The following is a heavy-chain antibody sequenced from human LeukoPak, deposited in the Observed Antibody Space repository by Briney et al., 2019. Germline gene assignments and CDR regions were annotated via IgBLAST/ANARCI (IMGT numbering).Heavy chain of an antibody. V-gene: IGHV4-38-2*02. D-gene: IGHD3-3*01. CDR3: ARVYDFWSGYPITGYYYMDV. Sequence: KPSETLSLTCTVSGYSISSGYYWGWIRQPPGKGLEWIGSIYHSGSTYYNPSLKSRVTISVDTSKNQFSLKLSSVTAADTAVYYCARVYDFWSGYPITGYYYMDVWGKGTTVTVSS. J-gene: IGHJ6*03. CDR2: IYHSGST. CDR1: GYSISSGYY.